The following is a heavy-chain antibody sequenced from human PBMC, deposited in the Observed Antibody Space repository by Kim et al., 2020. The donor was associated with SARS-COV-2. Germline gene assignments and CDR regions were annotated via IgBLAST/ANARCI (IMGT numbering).Heavy chain of an antibody. V-gene: IGHV4-34*01. CDR3: ARVLRVNYYYGMDV. CDR2: INHSGST. D-gene: IGHD2-21*01. CDR1: GGSFSGYY. J-gene: IGHJ6*02. Sequence: SETLSLTCAVYGGSFSGYYWSWIRQPPGKGLEWIGEINHSGSTNYNPSLKSRVTISVDTSKNQFSLKLSSVTAADTAVYYCARVLRVNYYYGMDVWGQGTTVTVSS.